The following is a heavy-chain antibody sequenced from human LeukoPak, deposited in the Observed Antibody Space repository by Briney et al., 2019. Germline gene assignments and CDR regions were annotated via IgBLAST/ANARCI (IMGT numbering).Heavy chain of an antibody. D-gene: IGHD5-18*01. Sequence: PSETLSLTCTMSGGSMINYYWGWIRQTPGKGLEWLGYIYYSGVTDYNTSLKSRVTISIDTSKSQFSPNLNSVTAADTAVYYCARLGSQLWRYFDCWGQGTLVTVSS. CDR1: GGSMINYY. CDR2: IYYSGVT. CDR3: ARLGSQLWRYFDC. V-gene: IGHV4-59*01. J-gene: IGHJ4*02.